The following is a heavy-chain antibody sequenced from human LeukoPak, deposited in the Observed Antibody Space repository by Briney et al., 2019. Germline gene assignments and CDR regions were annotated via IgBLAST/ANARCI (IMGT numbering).Heavy chain of an antibody. V-gene: IGHV3-49*03. D-gene: IGHD2-15*01. J-gene: IGHJ4*02. CDR3: TRAARYCSGCNCYSFY. CDR2: IRSKAHDGKT. CDR1: GFTFVDYA. Sequence: PGGSLRLSLTADGFTFVDYAMSCFRQAPGEGLEWVGFIRSKAHDGKTEYAASVKGRFTISRDDSKSIAYLQMDSLKTEDTAVYYYTRAARYCSGCNCYSFYWGQGTLVTVSS.